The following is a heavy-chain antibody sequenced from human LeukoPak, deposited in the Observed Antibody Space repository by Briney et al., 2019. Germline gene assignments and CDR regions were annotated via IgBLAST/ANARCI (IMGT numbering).Heavy chain of an antibody. CDR3: ARHAVPDIAVFDN. D-gene: IGHD6-19*01. CDR2: FYSSGST. Sequence: PSETLSLTCTVSGASINLYYWSWIRQPPGKGLEWIGFFYSSGSTNYNPSLMSRITISVDTSKKQVSLKLTSVTAADTAVYYCARHAVPDIAVFDNWGQGTLVTVSS. CDR1: GASINLYY. V-gene: IGHV4-59*08. J-gene: IGHJ4*02.